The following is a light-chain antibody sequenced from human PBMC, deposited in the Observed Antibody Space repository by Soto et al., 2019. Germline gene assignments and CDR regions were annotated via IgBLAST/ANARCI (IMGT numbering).Light chain of an antibody. CDR3: SSYTSSSLYV. V-gene: IGLV2-14*01. CDR1: SSDVGGYNY. CDR2: DVS. J-gene: IGLJ1*01. Sequence: SVLTQPASVSGSPGQSITLSCTGNSSDVGGYNYVSWYQQHPGKAPKLMIYDVSDRPSGVSNRFSGSKSGNTASLTISGLQAEDEADYYCSSYTSSSLYVFGTGTKVTVL.